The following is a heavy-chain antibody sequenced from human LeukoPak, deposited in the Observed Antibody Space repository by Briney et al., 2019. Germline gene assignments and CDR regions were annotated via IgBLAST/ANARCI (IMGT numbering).Heavy chain of an antibody. V-gene: IGHV4-30-4*01. Sequence: SETLSLTCTVSGGSISSGDYYWSWIRQPPGKGLEWIGYIYYSGSTYYNPSLKSRVTISVDTSKNQFSLKLSSVTAADTAVYYCARCRRLLWFGKGWFDPWGQGTLVTVSS. CDR3: ARCRRLLWFGKGWFDP. D-gene: IGHD3-10*01. J-gene: IGHJ5*02. CDR1: GGSISSGDYY. CDR2: IYYSGST.